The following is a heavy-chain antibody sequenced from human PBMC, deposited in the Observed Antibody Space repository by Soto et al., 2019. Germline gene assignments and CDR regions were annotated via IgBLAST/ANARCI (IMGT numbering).Heavy chain of an antibody. V-gene: IGHV3-9*01. Sequence: VQLVESGGGVVQPGRSLRLSCAASGFTFDDYAMHWVRQAPGKGQEWVSGISWNRGSIGYADSVKGRFTISRDNAKNSLYLQMNSLRAEDTALYYCAKSYEGSGWYMEFDYWGQGTLVTVSS. D-gene: IGHD6-19*01. CDR1: GFTFDDYA. CDR3: AKSYEGSGWYMEFDY. CDR2: ISWNRGSI. J-gene: IGHJ4*02.